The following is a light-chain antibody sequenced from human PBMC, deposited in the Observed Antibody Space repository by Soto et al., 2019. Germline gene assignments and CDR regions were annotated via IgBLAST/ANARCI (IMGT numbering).Light chain of an antibody. Sequence: MLITQSPVTLSVCTGERATLSCRASQSVISNLAWYQQKPGQPPRLLIYGASTRDTGIPDRFSGGGSGTEFTLTISSLQSGDFSVYSCQQYNRWPFTFGPGTEVDIK. J-gene: IGKJ3*01. CDR2: GAS. CDR3: QQYNRWPFT. V-gene: IGKV3-15*01. CDR1: QSVISN.